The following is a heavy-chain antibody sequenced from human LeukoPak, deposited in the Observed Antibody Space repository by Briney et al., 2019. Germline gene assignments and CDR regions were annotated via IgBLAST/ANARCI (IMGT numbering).Heavy chain of an antibody. CDR1: GFTFSSYA. J-gene: IGHJ4*02. Sequence: GRSLRLSCAASGFTFSSYAMHWVRQAPGKGLEWVAVISYDGSNKYYADSVKGRFTISRDNSKNTLYLQMNSLRAEDTAVYYCARPGPFSSSWYLSAPFDYWGQGTLVTVSS. D-gene: IGHD6-13*01. CDR3: ARPGPFSSSWYLSAPFDY. V-gene: IGHV3-30-3*01. CDR2: ISYDGSNK.